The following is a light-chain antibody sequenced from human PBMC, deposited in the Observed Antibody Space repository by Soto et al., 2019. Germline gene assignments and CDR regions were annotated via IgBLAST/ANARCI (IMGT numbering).Light chain of an antibody. Sequence: EIVLTQSPGTLSLSPGERATLSCRASQSVSSSYLAWYQQKPGQAPRLLIYGASSRATGIPDRFSGSGSGTDFTLXISRXEPEDFXVXXXXXXXSXPXTFGQGTKLEIK. V-gene: IGKV3-20*01. J-gene: IGKJ2*01. CDR1: QSVSSSY. CDR3: XXXXSXPXT. CDR2: GAS.